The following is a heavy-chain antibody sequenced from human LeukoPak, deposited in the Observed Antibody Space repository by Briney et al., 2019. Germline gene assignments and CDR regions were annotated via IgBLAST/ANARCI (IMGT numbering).Heavy chain of an antibody. V-gene: IGHV3-7*01. D-gene: IGHD3-16*01. CDR2: IKQDGSEK. Sequence: GLEWVANIKQDGSEKYYVDSVKGRFTISRDNAKNSLYLQMNSLRAEDTAVYYCARIRYDAFDIWGQGTMVTVSS. CDR3: ARIRYDAFDI. J-gene: IGHJ3*02.